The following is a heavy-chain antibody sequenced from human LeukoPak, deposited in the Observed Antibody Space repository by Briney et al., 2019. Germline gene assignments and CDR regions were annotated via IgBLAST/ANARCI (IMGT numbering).Heavy chain of an antibody. Sequence: SVKVSCKASGGTFSSYTISWVRQAPGQGLEWMGRIIPILGIANYAQKFQGRVTITADKSTSTAYMELSSLRSEDTAVYYCARDGRGGRDGYKLRGPSEGEFDYWGQGTLVTVSS. V-gene: IGHV1-69*04. CDR3: ARDGRGGRDGYKLRGPSEGEFDY. CDR1: GGTFSSYT. CDR2: IIPILGIA. J-gene: IGHJ4*02. D-gene: IGHD5-24*01.